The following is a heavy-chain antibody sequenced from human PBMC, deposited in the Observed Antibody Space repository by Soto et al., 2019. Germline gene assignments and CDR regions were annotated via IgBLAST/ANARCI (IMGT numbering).Heavy chain of an antibody. D-gene: IGHD2-21*01. J-gene: IGHJ4*02. CDR3: ARDKIPGLFDY. CDR1: GGSFSGYY. V-gene: IGHV4-34*01. CDR2: INHSGST. Sequence: QVQLQQWGAGLLKPSETLSLTCAVYGGSFSGYYWTWIRQPPGTGLEWIGEINHSGSTNYNPSLKSRVTISVDTSKNQFSLKLTSVTAADPAVYYCARDKIPGLFDYWAREPWSPSPQ.